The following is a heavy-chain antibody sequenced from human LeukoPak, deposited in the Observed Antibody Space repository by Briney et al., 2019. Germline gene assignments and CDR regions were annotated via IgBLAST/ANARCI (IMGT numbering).Heavy chain of an antibody. CDR2: ISGSGGST. V-gene: IGHV3-23*01. Sequence: PGGSLRLSCAASGFTFSSYAMSWVRQAPGKGLEWVSAISGSGGSTYYADSVKGRFTISRDNSKNTLSLQMNSLRAEDTAVYYCAKNVRYYYYYMDVWGKGTTVTVSS. CDR1: GFTFSSYA. D-gene: IGHD6-6*01. CDR3: AKNVRYYYYYMDV. J-gene: IGHJ6*03.